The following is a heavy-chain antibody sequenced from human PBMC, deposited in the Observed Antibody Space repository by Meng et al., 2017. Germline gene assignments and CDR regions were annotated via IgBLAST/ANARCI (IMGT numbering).Heavy chain of an antibody. D-gene: IGHD5-24*01. J-gene: IGHJ4*02. CDR3: AREQWLQSEGFDY. V-gene: IGHV4-31*01. Sequence: QDPMHASGPGLVKPSLSLALPCTVAGGSISSGGYSWSCTRHHPGKGLEWIGYIYYSGSTYYNPSLKSLVTISVDTSKNQFSLKLSSVTAEDTAVYYCAREQWLQSEGFDYWGQGTLVTVSS. CDR1: GGSISSGGYS. CDR2: IYYSGST.